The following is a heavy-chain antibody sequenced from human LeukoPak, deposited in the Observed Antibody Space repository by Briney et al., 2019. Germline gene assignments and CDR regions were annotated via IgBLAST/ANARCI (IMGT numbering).Heavy chain of an antibody. D-gene: IGHD2-15*01. CDR1: GYTFTGYY. CDR3: ASATLRCSGGSCYEMDD. V-gene: IGHV1-69*06. CDR2: IIPLFGTP. J-gene: IGHJ6*04. Sequence: SVKVSCKASGYTFTGYYMHWVRQAPGQGVEWMGGIIPLFGTPDYAQKFQGRVTITADKSTSTAYMELSSLRSEDTAVYYCASATLRCSGGSCYEMDDWGKGTTVTVSS.